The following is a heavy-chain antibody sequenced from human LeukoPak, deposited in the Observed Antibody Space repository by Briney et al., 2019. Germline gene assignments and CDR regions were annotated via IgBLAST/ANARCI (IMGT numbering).Heavy chain of an antibody. J-gene: IGHJ4*02. CDR1: GYILTELS. V-gene: IGHV1-24*01. CDR2: FDPEDGET. CDR3: ATASRDSSGWYGYYFDY. Sequence: ASVKVSCKVSGYILTELSMHWVRQAPGKGLEWMGGFDPEDGETIYAQKFQGRVTMTEDTSTDTAYMELSSLRSEDTAVYYCATASRDSSGWYGYYFDYWGQGTLVTVSS. D-gene: IGHD6-19*01.